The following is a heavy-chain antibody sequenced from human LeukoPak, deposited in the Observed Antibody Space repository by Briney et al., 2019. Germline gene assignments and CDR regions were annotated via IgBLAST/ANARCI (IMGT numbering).Heavy chain of an antibody. CDR1: GGSFNGYY. J-gene: IGHJ5*02. CDR3: ARDRRSTSLRRIDP. V-gene: IGHV4-34*01. D-gene: IGHD2-2*01. Sequence: SETLSLTCAVYGGSFNGYYWIWIRQPPGKGLEWIGEINHSGSTNYHPSLKSRVTISVDTSKNQCYLKLSSVTAADTAVYYCARDRRSTSLRRIDPWGQGTLVTVSS. CDR2: INHSGST.